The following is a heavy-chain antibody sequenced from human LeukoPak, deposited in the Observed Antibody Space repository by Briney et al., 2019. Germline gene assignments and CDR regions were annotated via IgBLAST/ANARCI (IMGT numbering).Heavy chain of an antibody. J-gene: IGHJ4*02. D-gene: IGHD6-25*01. Sequence: GGSLRLSCAASGFTFTSYAMSWVRQAPGEGLEWVSVSVISDSGGGSGGSTYYADSVKGRFTISRDDSNNTLYLQMNNLRVEDTAFYHCAKHRSGIAASGSNYWGQGTLVSVSS. CDR1: GFTFTSYA. CDR2: SVISDSGGGSGGST. V-gene: IGHV3-23*01. CDR3: AKHRSGIAASGSNY.